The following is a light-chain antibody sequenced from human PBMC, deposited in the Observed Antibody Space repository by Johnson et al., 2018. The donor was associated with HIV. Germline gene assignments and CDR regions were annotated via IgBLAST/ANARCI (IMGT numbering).Light chain of an antibody. CDR1: SSNIENYF. J-gene: IGLJ1*01. CDR3: GVWDASLRPHYV. Sequence: QSVLTQPPSVSAAPGQRVNISCSGNSSNIENYFVSWYQQLPGAAPRLLIYEDNKRPSGIPDRFSGSKSGASATLGITRLQTGDEADYYWGVWDASLRPHYVFGTGTTVIVL. V-gene: IGLV1-51*02. CDR2: EDN.